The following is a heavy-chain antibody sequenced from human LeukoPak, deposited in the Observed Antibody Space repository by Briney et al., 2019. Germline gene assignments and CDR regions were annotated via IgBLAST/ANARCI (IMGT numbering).Heavy chain of an antibody. V-gene: IGHV4-39*07. CDR1: GGSISSSSYY. Sequence: SETLSLTCTVSGGSISSSSYYWGWIRQPPGKGLEWIGRIYTSGSTTYNPSLKSRVTITVDTSKNQFSLKLSSVTAADTAVYYCAARLENWGVHSRDYWGQGTLVTVSS. CDR3: AARLENWGVHSRDY. D-gene: IGHD3-10*01. CDR2: IYTSGST. J-gene: IGHJ4*01.